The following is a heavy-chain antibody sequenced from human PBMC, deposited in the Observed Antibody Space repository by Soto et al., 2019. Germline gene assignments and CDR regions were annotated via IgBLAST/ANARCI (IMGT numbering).Heavy chain of an antibody. CDR2: IVVGSGNT. CDR1: GFTFTDSA. D-gene: IGHD3-10*01. J-gene: IGHJ6*02. Sequence: SVKVSCKASGFTFTDSAVQWVRQARGQRLEWIGWIVVGSGNTNYAQNFQERVTITWDMSTSTAYMELSSLRSEDTAVYYCAAERSGSGTYVYYYYYGLDVWDQGTTVTVSS. V-gene: IGHV1-58*01. CDR3: AAERSGSGTYVYYYYYGLDV.